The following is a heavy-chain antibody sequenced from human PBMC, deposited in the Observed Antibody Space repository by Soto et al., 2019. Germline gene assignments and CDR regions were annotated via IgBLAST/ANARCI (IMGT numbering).Heavy chain of an antibody. CDR1: GGSISSGCYY. CDR3: ARARRAGSGGI. Sequence: SETQSLTCTVSGGSISSGCYYWSWIRQHPGKGLEWIGYIYYSGSTYYNPSLKSRVTISVDTSKNQFSLKLSSVTAADTAVYYCARARRAGSGGIWGQGTMVTVSS. V-gene: IGHV4-31*03. CDR2: IYYSGST. D-gene: IGHD3-10*01. J-gene: IGHJ3*02.